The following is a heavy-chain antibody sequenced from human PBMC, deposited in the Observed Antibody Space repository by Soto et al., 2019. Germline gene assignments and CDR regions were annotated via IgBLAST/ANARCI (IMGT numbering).Heavy chain of an antibody. CDR1: GYTFTSYG. V-gene: IGHV1-18*01. CDR2: ISAYNGNT. CDR3: ARDRATAMVNYYYGMDV. J-gene: IGHJ6*02. Sequence: QVQLVQSGAEVKKPGASVKVSCKASGYTFTSYGISWVRQAPGQGREWMGWISAYNGNTNYAQKLQGRVTMTTDTSTSTAYMEVRGLRSNDTAVYYWARDRATAMVNYYYGMDVWGQGTTVTVSS. D-gene: IGHD5-18*01.